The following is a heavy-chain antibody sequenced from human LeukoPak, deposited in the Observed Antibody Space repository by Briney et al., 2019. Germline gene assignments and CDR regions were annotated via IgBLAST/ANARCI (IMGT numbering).Heavy chain of an antibody. V-gene: IGHV4-30-4*02. Sequence: SETLSLTCTVSGGSISSGDYYWSWIRQPPGKGLEWIGYIYYSGSTYYNPSLKSRVTISVDTSKNQFSLELSSVTAADAAVYYCARVGFGNTPHPIDYWGQGALVTVSS. J-gene: IGHJ4*02. D-gene: IGHD4-23*01. CDR3: ARVGFGNTPHPIDY. CDR2: IYYSGST. CDR1: GGSISSGDYY.